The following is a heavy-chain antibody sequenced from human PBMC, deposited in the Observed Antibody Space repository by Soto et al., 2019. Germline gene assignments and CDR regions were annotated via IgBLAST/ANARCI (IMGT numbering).Heavy chain of an antibody. D-gene: IGHD3-3*01. Sequence: GGSLRRSCAASGFTFSSYSMNWVRQAPGKGLEWVSSISSSSSYIYYADSVNGRFTISRDNAKNSLYLQMNSLRAEDTAVYYCARDLRFLEWLFKRLHYGMDVWGQGTMVTVPS. J-gene: IGHJ6*02. V-gene: IGHV3-21*01. CDR2: ISSSSSYI. CDR1: GFTFSSYS. CDR3: ARDLRFLEWLFKRLHYGMDV.